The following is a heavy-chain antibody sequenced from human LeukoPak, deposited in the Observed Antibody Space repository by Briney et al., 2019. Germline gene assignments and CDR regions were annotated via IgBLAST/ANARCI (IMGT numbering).Heavy chain of an antibody. V-gene: IGHV3-23*01. J-gene: IGHJ4*02. CDR1: GFTFSSYA. Sequence: GGSLRLSCGASGFTFSSYAMSWVRQAPGKGLEWVSAIGGSGGSTYYADSVKGRFTISRDNAKNSLYLQMNSLRAEDTAVYYCARDQVVITPFDYWGQGTLVTVSS. D-gene: IGHD3-22*01. CDR3: ARDQVVITPFDY. CDR2: IGGSGGST.